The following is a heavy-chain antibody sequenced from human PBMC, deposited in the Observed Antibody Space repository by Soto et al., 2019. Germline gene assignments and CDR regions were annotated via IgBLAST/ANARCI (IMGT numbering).Heavy chain of an antibody. CDR1: GYTFTGYY. CDR3: ARESTRFIVGATDYFDY. J-gene: IGHJ4*02. D-gene: IGHD1-26*01. V-gene: IGHV1-2*04. CDR2: INPNSGGT. Sequence: ASVKVSCKASGYTFTGYYMHWVRQAPGQGLEWMGWINPNSGGTNYAQKFQGWVTMTRDTSISTAYMELSRLRSDDTAVYYCARESTRFIVGATDYFDYWGQGTLVTVSS.